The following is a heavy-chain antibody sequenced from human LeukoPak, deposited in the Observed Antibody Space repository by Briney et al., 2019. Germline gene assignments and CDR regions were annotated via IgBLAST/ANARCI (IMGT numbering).Heavy chain of an antibody. CDR3: ARGMSATSGYLELEY. CDR1: GFTFSSYA. Sequence: GGSLRLSCAASGFTFSSYAMSWVRQSPGKGLEWVSAISGSGGNTYSADSAKGRCTISRDNSKKTLFLHMNSLRAEDTAVYYCARGMSATSGYLELEYWGQGTLVTVST. D-gene: IGHD3-22*01. J-gene: IGHJ4*02. CDR2: ISGSGGNT. V-gene: IGHV3-23*01.